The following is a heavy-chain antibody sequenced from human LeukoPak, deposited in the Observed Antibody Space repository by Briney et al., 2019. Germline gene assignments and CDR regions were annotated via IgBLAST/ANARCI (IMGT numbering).Heavy chain of an antibody. J-gene: IGHJ5*02. CDR2: ISAYNGNT. D-gene: IGHD2-2*01. CDR3: ARDEGPPNIVVVPAAMGRAGWFDP. Sequence: ASVKVSCKASGYTFTSYGISWVRQAPGQGLEGMGWISAYNGNTNYAQKLQGRVTMTTDTSTSTAYMELRSLRSDDTAVYYCARDEGPPNIVVVPAAMGRAGWFDPWGQGTLVTVSS. CDR1: GYTFTSYG. V-gene: IGHV1-18*01.